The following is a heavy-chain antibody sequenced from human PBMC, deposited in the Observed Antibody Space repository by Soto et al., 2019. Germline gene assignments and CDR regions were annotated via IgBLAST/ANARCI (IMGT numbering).Heavy chain of an antibody. J-gene: IGHJ5*02. CDR1: GYTFTGYY. Sequence: QVQLVQSGAEVKKPGASVKVSCKASGYTFTGYYLHWVRQAAGQGLEWMGWINPDSGGTNQAPRFQGSVTMTRVTSISAAYMELTGLRSDDTAFYYCVREIRGAGRGGWFAPWGQGTLVSASS. V-gene: IGHV1-2*04. D-gene: IGHD3-10*01. CDR3: VREIRGAGRGGWFAP. CDR2: INPDSGGT.